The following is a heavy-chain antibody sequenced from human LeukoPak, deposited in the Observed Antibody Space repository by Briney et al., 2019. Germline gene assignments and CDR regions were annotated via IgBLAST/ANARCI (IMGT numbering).Heavy chain of an antibody. D-gene: IGHD2-2*01. CDR3: ARGGDIVVVPAAPDY. V-gene: IGHV3-21*01. CDR2: ISSSSSYI. J-gene: IGHJ4*02. Sequence: GGFLRLSCAASGFTFSSYSMNWVRQAPGKGLEWVSSISSSSSYIYYADSVKGRFTISRDNAKNSLYLQMNSLRAEDTAVYYCARGGDIVVVPAAPDYWGQGTLVTVSS. CDR1: GFTFSSYS.